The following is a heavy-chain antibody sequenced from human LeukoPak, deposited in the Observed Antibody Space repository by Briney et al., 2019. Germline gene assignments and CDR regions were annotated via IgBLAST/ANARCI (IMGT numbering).Heavy chain of an antibody. CDR3: TRGGWLRYYFDY. CDR2: IKSKTDGGTT. Sequence: ETLSLTCNVSGYSISSGYYWGWIRQPPGKGLEWIGRIKSKTDGGTTDYAAPVKGRFTISRDDSKDTLYLQMNSLKTEDTAVYYCTRGGWLRYYFDYWGQGTLVTVSS. CDR1: GYSISSGYY. J-gene: IGHJ4*02. V-gene: IGHV3-15*01. D-gene: IGHD5-24*01.